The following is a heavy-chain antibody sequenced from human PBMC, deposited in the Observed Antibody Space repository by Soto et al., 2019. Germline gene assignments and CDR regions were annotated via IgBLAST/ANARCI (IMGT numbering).Heavy chain of an antibody. Sequence: QVQLVQSGAEVKKPGSSVKVSCKASGGTFSSYAISWVRQAPGQGLEWMGGIIPIFGTANYAQKFQGRVTITADESTSTAYMELSSLRSEDTAVYYCARGLGSSSWRKYYGMDVWGQLTTVTVSS. CDR1: GGTFSSYA. CDR2: IIPIFGTA. V-gene: IGHV1-69*01. CDR3: ARGLGSSSWRKYYGMDV. J-gene: IGHJ6*02. D-gene: IGHD6-13*01.